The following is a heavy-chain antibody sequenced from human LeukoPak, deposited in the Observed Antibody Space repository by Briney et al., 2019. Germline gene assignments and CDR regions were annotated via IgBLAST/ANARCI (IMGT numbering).Heavy chain of an antibody. CDR3: AELGITMIGGV. CDR1: GFTFSDYY. Sequence: GGSLRLSCAASGFTFSDYYMSWIRQAPGKALEWVSYVSSGSSTIYYADSVKGRFTISRDNAKDSLYLQMNSLRAEDTAVYCCAELGITMIGGVWGKGTTVTISS. V-gene: IGHV3-11*04. CDR2: VSSGSSTI. D-gene: IGHD3-10*02. J-gene: IGHJ6*04.